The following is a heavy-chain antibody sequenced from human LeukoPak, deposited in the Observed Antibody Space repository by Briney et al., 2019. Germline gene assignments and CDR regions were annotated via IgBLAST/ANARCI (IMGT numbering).Heavy chain of an antibody. D-gene: IGHD1-14*01. V-gene: IGHV3-23*01. CDR3: AKDWEITIRGCFDG. CDR2: ISGSGGST. Sequence: PGGSFRLSCAASGFSFRDYAMHWVRQPPGKGLEWVSGISGSGGSTFYPDSVKGRFTISRDNSRNTVYLEVNSLRAEDTAVYYCAKDWEITIRGCFDGWGQGTLITVSS. J-gene: IGHJ5*02. CDR1: GFSFRDYA.